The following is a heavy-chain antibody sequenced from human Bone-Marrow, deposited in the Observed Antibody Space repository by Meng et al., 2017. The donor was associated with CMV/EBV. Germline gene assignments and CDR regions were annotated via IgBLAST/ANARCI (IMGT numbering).Heavy chain of an antibody. CDR3: ARDGQLGYYTSTSCYMGDY. CDR2: IRYDGSNK. CDR1: GFTFSSYG. J-gene: IGHJ4*02. V-gene: IGHV3-30*02. D-gene: IGHD2-2*02. Sequence: GESLKISCAASGFTFSSYGMHWVRQAPGKGLEWVAFIRYDGSNKYYADSVKGRFTISRDNSKNTLYLQMNSLRAEDTAVYYCARDGQLGYYTSTSCYMGDYWGQGTLVTVSS.